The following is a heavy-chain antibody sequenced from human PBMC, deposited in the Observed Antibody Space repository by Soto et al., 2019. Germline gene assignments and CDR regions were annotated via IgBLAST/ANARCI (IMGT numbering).Heavy chain of an antibody. CDR2: ISYDGSNK. Sequence: GGSLRLSCAASGFTFSSYAMHWVRQAPGKGLEWVAVISYDGSNKYYADSVKGRFTISRDNSKNTLYLQMNSLRAEDTAVYYCARDHSSGSWSNGMDVWGQGTTVTVSS. CDR1: GFTFSSYA. V-gene: IGHV3-30-3*01. J-gene: IGHJ6*02. CDR3: ARDHSSGSWSNGMDV. D-gene: IGHD6-19*01.